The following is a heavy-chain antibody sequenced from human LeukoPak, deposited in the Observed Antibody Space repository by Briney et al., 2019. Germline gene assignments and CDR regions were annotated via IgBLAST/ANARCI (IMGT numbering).Heavy chain of an antibody. CDR2: IYTSGST. D-gene: IGHD5-12*01. CDR1: GGSISSYY. V-gene: IGHV4-4*07. CDR3: ATEPSRYATHY. J-gene: IGHJ4*02. Sequence: PSETLSLTCTVSGGSISSYYWSWIRQPAGEGLEWIGRIYTSGSTSYNPSLQSRVTISLDKSKNHFSLNLTSVTAADTAVYYCATEPSRYATHYWGQGSLVTVSS.